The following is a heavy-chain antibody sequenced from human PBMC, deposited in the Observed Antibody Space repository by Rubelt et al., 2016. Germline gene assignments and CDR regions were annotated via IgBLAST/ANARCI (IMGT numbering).Heavy chain of an antibody. CDR2: IRYDGSNK. J-gene: IGHJ6*02. CDR3: AKDLYGNYGDYGMDV. D-gene: IGHD4-11*01. V-gene: IGHV3-30*02. Sequence: LAFIRYDGSNKYYADSVKGRFTISRDNSKNTLYLQMNSLRAEDTAVYYCAKDLYGNYGDYGMDVWGQGTTVTVSS.